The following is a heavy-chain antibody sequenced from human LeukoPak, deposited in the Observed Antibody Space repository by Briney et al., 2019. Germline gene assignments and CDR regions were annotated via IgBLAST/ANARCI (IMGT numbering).Heavy chain of an antibody. V-gene: IGHV1-18*01. CDR2: ISGYNGNT. CDR1: GYTFTGYG. CDR3: ARDIAVAGTTPNFDY. D-gene: IGHD6-19*01. Sequence: ASVKVSCKASGYTFTGYGISWVRQAPGQGLEWMGWISGYNGNTNYAQKLQGRVTMTTDTSTNTAYMDLRSLRSDDTAVYYCARDIAVAGTTPNFDYWGQGTLVTVSS. J-gene: IGHJ4*02.